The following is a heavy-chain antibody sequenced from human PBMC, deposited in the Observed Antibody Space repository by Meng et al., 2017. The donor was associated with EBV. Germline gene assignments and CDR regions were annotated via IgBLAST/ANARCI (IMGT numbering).Heavy chain of an antibody. D-gene: IGHD3-10*01. CDR1: GGSISSSSYY. CDR3: ARSSPVRFGELSN. V-gene: IGHV4-39*07. Sequence: QLQLQESGPGLVKPSETLSLTCTVSGGSISSSSYYWGWIRQPPGKGLEWIGSIYYSGSTYYNPSLKSRVTISVDTSKNQFSLKLSSVNAADTAVYYCARSSPVRFGELSNWGQGTMVTVSS. J-gene: IGHJ4*02. CDR2: IYYSGST.